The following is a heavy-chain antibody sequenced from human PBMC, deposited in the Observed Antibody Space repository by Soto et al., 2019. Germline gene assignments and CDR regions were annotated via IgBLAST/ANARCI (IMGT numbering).Heavy chain of an antibody. J-gene: IGHJ3*02. CDR1: GFMFSSYD. D-gene: IGHD6-19*01. CDR3: VRGGPESSGISGDDAFDI. CDR2: IGTAGDT. V-gene: IGHV3-13*01. Sequence: EAQLVESGGDLVQPGGFLRLSCAASGFMFSSYDMHWVRQGRGKGLEWVAAIGTAGDTYYLGSVKGRFTISRENDKKSLNLQNRDIGVEDTLFDCCVRGGPESSGISGDDAFDIWGQGTVVTVSS.